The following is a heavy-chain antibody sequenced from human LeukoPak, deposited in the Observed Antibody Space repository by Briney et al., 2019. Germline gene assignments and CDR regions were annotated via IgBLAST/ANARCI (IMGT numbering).Heavy chain of an antibody. CDR1: GYTFTSYY. V-gene: IGHV1-46*01. J-gene: IGHJ4*02. CDR2: INPSGGST. D-gene: IGHD2-2*01. CDR3: AREPSTVFMVVPAAISPFDY. Sequence: ASVKVSCKASGYTFTSYYMHWVRQAPGQGLEWMGIINPSGGSTSYAQKFQGRVTMTRDTSTSTVYMELSSLRSEDTAVYYCAREPSTVFMVVPAAISPFDYWGQGTLVTVFS.